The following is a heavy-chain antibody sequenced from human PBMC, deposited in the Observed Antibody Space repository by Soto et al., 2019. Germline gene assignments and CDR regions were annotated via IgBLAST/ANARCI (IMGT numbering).Heavy chain of an antibody. CDR1: VYCFTDYY. V-gene: IGHV1-2*04. Sequence: ASVKVSCKASVYCFTDYYIHWVGQAPGPGLEWMGWINPHSGRTTYPQKFRAWIPMTRDTSINTVYMELSRLTSDDTAVYYCARDNAIRPYYYNMDVWGQGTTVTVSS. CDR3: ARDNAIRPYYYNMDV. D-gene: IGHD2-2*01. CDR2: INPHSGRT. J-gene: IGHJ6*02.